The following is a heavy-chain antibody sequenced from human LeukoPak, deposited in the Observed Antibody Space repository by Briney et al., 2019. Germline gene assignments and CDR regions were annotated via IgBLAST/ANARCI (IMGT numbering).Heavy chain of an antibody. Sequence: SETLSLTCTVSGGSISSGGYYWSWIRQPPGKGLEWIGYIYHSGSTYYNPSLKSRVTISVDRSKNQFSLKLSSVTAADTAVYYCAREEQWLKGYWGQGTLVTVSS. V-gene: IGHV4-30-2*01. CDR3: AREEQWLKGY. CDR2: IYHSGST. J-gene: IGHJ4*02. D-gene: IGHD6-19*01. CDR1: GGSISSGGYY.